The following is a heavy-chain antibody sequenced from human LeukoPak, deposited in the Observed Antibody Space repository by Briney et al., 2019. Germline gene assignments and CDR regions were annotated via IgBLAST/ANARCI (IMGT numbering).Heavy chain of an antibody. J-gene: IGHJ3*02. V-gene: IGHV3-64*01. CDR3: ARDSITVSVGAFDI. CDR1: GFTFSHYA. CDR2: ISSNGGST. D-gene: IGHD2-2*01. Sequence: GGSLRLSCAASGFTFSHYAMHWVRQAPGKGLEYVSAISSNGGSTYYANSVKGRFTISSDNSKNTLYLQMGSLRAEDMGVYYCARDSITVSVGAFDIWGQGTMVIVSS.